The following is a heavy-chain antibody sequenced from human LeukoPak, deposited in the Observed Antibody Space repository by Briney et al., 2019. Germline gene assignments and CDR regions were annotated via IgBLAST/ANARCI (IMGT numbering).Heavy chain of an antibody. CDR1: GFLFTDAW. CDR2: IKSKRGGETT. J-gene: IGHJ4*02. Sequence: GGSLRLSCAASGFLFTDAWMTWVRQAPGKGLEWVARIKSKRGGETTDYAAPVKGRFTISRDDSKRMIYLQMNSLKAEDTATYYCSWVAGNSNYTLEYWGQGILVTVSS. D-gene: IGHD4-23*01. V-gene: IGHV3-15*01. CDR3: SWVAGNSNYTLEY.